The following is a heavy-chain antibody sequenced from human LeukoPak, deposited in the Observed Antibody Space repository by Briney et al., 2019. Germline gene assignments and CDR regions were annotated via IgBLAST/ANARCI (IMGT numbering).Heavy chain of an antibody. D-gene: IGHD1-26*01. Sequence: ASVKVSCKASGYTFNGYYMHWVRQAPGQGLEWMGWIYPKTGGTSYAQKFQGRVTMTRDTSISTAYMELIGLRSDDTAVYYCAGPWDQVGFDPWGQGTLVSVSS. CDR2: IYPKTGGT. CDR1: GYTFNGYY. V-gene: IGHV1-2*02. J-gene: IGHJ5*02. CDR3: AGPWDQVGFDP.